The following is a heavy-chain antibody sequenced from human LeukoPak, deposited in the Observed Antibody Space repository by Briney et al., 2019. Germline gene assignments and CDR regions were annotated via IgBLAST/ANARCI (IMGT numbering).Heavy chain of an antibody. CDR1: GGSISSYY. CDR2: IYYSESP. J-gene: IGHJ4*02. V-gene: IGHV4-59*01. CDR3: ARGTPFDY. D-gene: IGHD2-2*01. Sequence: KPSETLSLTCTVSGGSISSYYWSWIRQPPGKGLEWIGYIYYSESPNYNPSLTSRVTISVDTSKNQFSLKLSSVTAADTAVYYCARGTPFDYWGQGTLVTVSS.